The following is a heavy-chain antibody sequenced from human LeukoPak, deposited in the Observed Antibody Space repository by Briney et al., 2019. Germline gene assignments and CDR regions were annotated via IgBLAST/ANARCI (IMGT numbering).Heavy chain of an antibody. Sequence: PRGSLRLSCAASGFSLSNSAMSWVPQAPGKGEEWVSLIIARRGSTFYAAPVKGRFPISRDNSKNTLYLQMNSLRAEDTAVYYCAKGAYDYIEMGYFDYWGQGTLVTVSS. CDR3: AKGAYDYIEMGYFDY. CDR2: IIARRGST. CDR1: GFSLSNSA. D-gene: IGHD5-12*01. J-gene: IGHJ4*02. V-gene: IGHV3-23*01.